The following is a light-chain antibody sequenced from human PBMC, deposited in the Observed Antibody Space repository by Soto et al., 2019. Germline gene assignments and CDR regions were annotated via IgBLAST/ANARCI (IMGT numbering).Light chain of an antibody. CDR2: RAS. CDR3: KQYGSSRRT. CDR1: QSVSSSY. V-gene: IGKV3-20*01. Sequence: EIVLTQSPGTLSLSPGERATLSCRASQSVSSSYLAWYQQKPGQAPRLLIYRASSRATGIPDRFSGSVSGTDFTLTISRLEPEDFAVYYCKQYGSSRRTFGQGTNVHIK. J-gene: IGKJ1*01.